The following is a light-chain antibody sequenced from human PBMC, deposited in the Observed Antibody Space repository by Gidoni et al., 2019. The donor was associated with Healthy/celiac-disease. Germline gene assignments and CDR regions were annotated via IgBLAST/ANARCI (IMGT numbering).Light chain of an antibody. Sequence: EIVITQSPATLSVSPGEIATFSGRASQSVSSNLAWYQQTPGQTHRLLIYGASTRATGIPARLSGCGSGTEFTLTISSLQSEDFAVYYCQQYNNWPPLTFGGGTKVEIK. J-gene: IGKJ4*01. CDR2: GAS. CDR1: QSVSSN. CDR3: QQYNNWPPLT. V-gene: IGKV3-15*01.